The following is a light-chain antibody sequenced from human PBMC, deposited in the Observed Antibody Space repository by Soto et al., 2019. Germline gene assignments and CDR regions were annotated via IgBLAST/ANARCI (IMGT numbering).Light chain of an antibody. Sequence: QSVLTQPASVSGTPEQSITVSCTRTKSDVGSYEFVPWYQQPPGKAPTLIIYEVRKRPSGVPARFSGSKSGNTASLAVSGLQAEDEADYYCSSYAGSNTLVFGTGTKVTVL. V-gene: IGLV2-8*01. CDR3: SSYAGSNTLV. CDR1: KSDVGSYEF. J-gene: IGLJ1*01. CDR2: EVR.